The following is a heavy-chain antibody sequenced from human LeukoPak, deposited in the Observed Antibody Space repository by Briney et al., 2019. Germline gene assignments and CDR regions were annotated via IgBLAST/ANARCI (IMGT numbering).Heavy chain of an antibody. V-gene: IGHV4-4*02. CDR3: ARETDPDAFDI. J-gene: IGHJ3*02. CDR1: GASISSSNW. Sequence: PSETLSLTCTVSGASISSSNWWSWVRQPPGKGLEWIGEIYRSGSTNYNPPLKSRVTISVDKSKNQFSLKLSSVTAADTAVYYCARETDPDAFDIWGQGTMVTVSS. CDR2: IYRSGST.